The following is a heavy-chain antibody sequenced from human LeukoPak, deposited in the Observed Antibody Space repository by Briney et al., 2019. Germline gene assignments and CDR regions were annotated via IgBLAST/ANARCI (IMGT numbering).Heavy chain of an antibody. V-gene: IGHV4-61*02. Sequence: SETLSLTCTVSGGSISSGSYYWSWIRQPAGKGLEWIGRIYTSRSTNYNPSLKSRVTISVDTSKNQFSLKMSSVTAADTAVYYCARESGYSNYYFDYWGQGTLVTVSS. D-gene: IGHD4-11*01. CDR2: IYTSRST. CDR1: GGSISSGSYY. CDR3: ARESGYSNYYFDY. J-gene: IGHJ4*02.